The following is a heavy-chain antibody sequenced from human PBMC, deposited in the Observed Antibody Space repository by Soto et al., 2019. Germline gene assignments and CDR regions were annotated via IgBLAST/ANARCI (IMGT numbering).Heavy chain of an antibody. V-gene: IGHV1-18*04. D-gene: IGHD6-19*01. Sequence: QVQLVQSGAEVKKPGASLKVSCQASGYSFSDYGIAWVLQAPGQGLAWGGWISTYNGNTNYAQKFQGRVTMTTDTSANTADMELRSLRSDDTAMYFCARYGYSSGWYLGTGMDVWGQGTPVTVSS. CDR3: ARYGYSSGWYLGTGMDV. CDR1: GYSFSDYG. CDR2: ISTYNGNT. J-gene: IGHJ6*02.